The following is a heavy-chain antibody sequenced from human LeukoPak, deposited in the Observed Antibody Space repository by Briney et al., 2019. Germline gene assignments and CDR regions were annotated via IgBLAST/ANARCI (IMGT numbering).Heavy chain of an antibody. CDR1: GFTFSSTW. V-gene: IGHV3-7*01. D-gene: IGHD1-1*01. CDR2: IKEDGSVK. CDR3: AREEVQLELY. J-gene: IGHJ4*02. Sequence: GGSLRLSCAASGFTFSSTWMSWARQAPGKGLEWVANIKEDGSVKYYVDSVKGRFTISRDNAKNSLYLQMNSLRDEDTAVYYCAREEVQLELYWGQGTLVTVSS.